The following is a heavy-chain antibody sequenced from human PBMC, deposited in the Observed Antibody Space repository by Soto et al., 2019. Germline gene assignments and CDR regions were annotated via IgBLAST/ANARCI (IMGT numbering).Heavy chain of an antibody. Sequence: GGSLRLSCAASGFTFGTYTMNWVRQAPGKGLEWVSALGGGGDTHYAESVKGRFTISRDYSKNILLLQMNSLRDEDSAIYYCTKDRHPDGIWTFDFWGQGALVTVSS. J-gene: IGHJ4*02. D-gene: IGHD3-9*01. CDR1: GFTFGTYT. V-gene: IGHV3-23*01. CDR3: TKDRHPDGIWTFDF. CDR2: LGGGGDT.